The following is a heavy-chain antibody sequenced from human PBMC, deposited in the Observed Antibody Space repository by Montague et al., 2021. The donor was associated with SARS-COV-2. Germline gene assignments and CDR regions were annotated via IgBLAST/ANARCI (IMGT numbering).Heavy chain of an antibody. D-gene: IGHD5-12*01. CDR3: ARWGECSGYDHDY. CDR2: INYSGST. CDR1: GGSISSYY. V-gene: IGHV4-59*01. Sequence: SETLSLTCTLSGGSISSYYWSWIRQPPGKGLEWIGYINYSGSTNXNPSLESRVTISVDTSKKQFSLTLSSVTAADTAVYYCARWGECSGYDHDYWGQGTLVTVSS. J-gene: IGHJ4*02.